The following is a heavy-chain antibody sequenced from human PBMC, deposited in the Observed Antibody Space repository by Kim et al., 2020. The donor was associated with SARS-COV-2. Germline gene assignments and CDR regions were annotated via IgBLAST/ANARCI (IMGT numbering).Heavy chain of an antibody. CDR3: AREVGGYDLWSGYYDYYYYYMDV. CDR1: GGSISSYY. J-gene: IGHJ6*03. D-gene: IGHD3-3*01. Sequence: SETLSLTCTVSGGSISSYYWSWIRQPPGKGLECIGYTYYSGSTNYNPSLKSRVTISVDTSKNQFSLKLSSVTAADTAVYYCAREVGGYDLWSGYYDYYYYYMDVWGKGTTVTVSS. CDR2: TYYSGST. V-gene: IGHV4-59*01.